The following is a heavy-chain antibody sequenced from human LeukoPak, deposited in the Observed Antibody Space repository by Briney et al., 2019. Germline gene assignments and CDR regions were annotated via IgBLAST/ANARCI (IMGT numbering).Heavy chain of an antibody. CDR1: GGSISSHY. CDR2: THYSGST. D-gene: IGHD3-22*01. V-gene: IGHV4-59*11. J-gene: IGHJ3*02. Sequence: SETLSLTCIVSGGSISSHYWSWLRQPPGKGLEYIGYTHYSGSTNYNPSLKSRVTISLDTSGNQFSLKLSSVTAADTAVYYCARKYYYDSSGRDAFDIWGQGTMVAVSS. CDR3: ARKYYYDSSGRDAFDI.